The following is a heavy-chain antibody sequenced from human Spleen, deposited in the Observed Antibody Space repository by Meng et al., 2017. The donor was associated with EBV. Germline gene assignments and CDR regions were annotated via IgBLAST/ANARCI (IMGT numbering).Heavy chain of an antibody. Sequence: EVRLGQAGGDLVQPGGSLRLSCEASGFTFNDYAMTWVRQAPGQGLEWVSSISNSGDHTYYADSVKGRFTISRDNTENSLYLQMNSLRAEDTAFYYCARGPEAWYYFDYWGQGTLVTVPS. J-gene: IGHJ4*02. CDR2: ISNSGDHT. CDR3: ARGPEAWYYFDY. D-gene: IGHD2-15*01. CDR1: GFTFNDYA. V-gene: IGHV3-21*01.